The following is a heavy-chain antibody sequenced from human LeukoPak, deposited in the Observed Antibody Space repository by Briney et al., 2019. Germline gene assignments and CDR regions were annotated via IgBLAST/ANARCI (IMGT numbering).Heavy chain of an antibody. CDR1: GFTFSSYA. Sequence: AGGSLRLSCAASGFTFSSYAMSWVRQAPGKGLEWVSAISGSGGSTFYADSVKGRFTISRDNAKNSVTLQMNSLRAEDTAVYYCARVRGSSFSWHSGFDYWGQGTLVTASS. V-gene: IGHV3-23*01. CDR2: ISGSGGST. J-gene: IGHJ4*02. D-gene: IGHD6-13*01. CDR3: ARVRGSSFSWHSGFDY.